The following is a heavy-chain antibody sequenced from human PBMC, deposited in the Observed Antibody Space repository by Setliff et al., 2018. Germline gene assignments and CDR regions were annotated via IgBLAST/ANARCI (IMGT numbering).Heavy chain of an antibody. V-gene: IGHV4-34*01. D-gene: IGHD3-3*01. CDR1: GGSFSGYY. Sequence: PSETLSLTCAVYGGSFSGYYWSWIRQPPGKGLEWIGEINHSGSTNYNPSLKSRVTISVDTSKNQFSLKPSSVTAADTAVYYCARGRSNFWGYYFDYWGQGTQVTVSS. CDR2: INHSGST. CDR3: ARGRSNFWGYYFDY. J-gene: IGHJ4*02.